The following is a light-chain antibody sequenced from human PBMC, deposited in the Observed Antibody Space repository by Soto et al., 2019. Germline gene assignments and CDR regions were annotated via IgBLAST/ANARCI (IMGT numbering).Light chain of an antibody. Sequence: EIVMTQSPATLSVSPGGRATLSCRASQSVSSNLAWYQQKPGQAPRLLIYGASTRATGIPARFSGSGAGTDFTLTISSLQSEDSAVYYCQQYNNWPPVTFGGGTRVEIK. V-gene: IGKV3-15*01. CDR3: QQYNNWPPVT. J-gene: IGKJ4*01. CDR2: GAS. CDR1: QSVSSN.